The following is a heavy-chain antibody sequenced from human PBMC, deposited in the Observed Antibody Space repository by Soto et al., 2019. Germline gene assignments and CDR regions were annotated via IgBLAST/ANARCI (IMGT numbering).Heavy chain of an antibody. CDR1: GGSISSYY. CDR3: ARIYQYNLGIAATVLFDP. D-gene: IGHD6-13*01. V-gene: IGHV4-59*01. CDR2: IYYSGST. J-gene: IGHJ5*02. Sequence: SETLSLTSTVSGGSISSYYWSWIRQPPGKGLEWIGYIYYSGSTNYNPSLKSRVTISVDTSKNQFSLKLSSVTAADTAVYYCARIYQYNLGIAATVLFDPWGQGTLVTVSS.